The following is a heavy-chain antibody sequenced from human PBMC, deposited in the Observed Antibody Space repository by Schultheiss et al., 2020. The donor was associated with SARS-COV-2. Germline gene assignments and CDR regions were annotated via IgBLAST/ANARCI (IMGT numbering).Heavy chain of an antibody. Sequence: ETLSLTCTVSGGSISSYYWSWIRQPPGKGLEWVSAISGSGVSTYYADSVKGRFTISRDNSKNTLYLQMNSLRAEDTAVYYCAREMLGYSSGWYSFDYWGQGTLVTVSS. CDR2: ISGSGVST. CDR3: AREMLGYSSGWYSFDY. D-gene: IGHD6-19*01. J-gene: IGHJ4*02. CDR1: GGSISSYY. V-gene: IGHV3-23*01.